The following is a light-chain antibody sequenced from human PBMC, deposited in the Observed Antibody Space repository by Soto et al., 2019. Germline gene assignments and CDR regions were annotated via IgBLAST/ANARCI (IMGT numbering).Light chain of an antibody. CDR1: QSVGSN. J-gene: IGKJ4*01. CDR2: DAF. CDR3: QQANSFLALT. Sequence: EIVMTQFPATLAVSPGERATLSCRASQSVGSNLAWYQLKPGQAPRLLIYDAFTRVSGIPARFSGSGSGTEFTLTISSLQSEDFATYYCQQANSFLALTFGGGTKVDIK. V-gene: IGKV3D-15*01.